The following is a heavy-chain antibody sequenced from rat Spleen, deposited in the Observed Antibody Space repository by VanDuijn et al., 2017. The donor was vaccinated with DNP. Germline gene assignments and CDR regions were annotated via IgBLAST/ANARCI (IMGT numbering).Heavy chain of an antibody. CDR3: ARHGSFDY. D-gene: IGHD5-1*01. J-gene: IGHJ2*01. CDR1: GFTFSDYY. Sequence: EVQLVESGGGLVQPGRSLKLSCAASGFTFSDYYMAWVRQAPQKGLEWVASISYEGSSTYYGDSVKGRFTISRDNAKSTLYLQMNSLRSEDTATYYCARHGSFDYWGQGVMVTVSS. V-gene: IGHV5-22*01. CDR2: ISYEGSST.